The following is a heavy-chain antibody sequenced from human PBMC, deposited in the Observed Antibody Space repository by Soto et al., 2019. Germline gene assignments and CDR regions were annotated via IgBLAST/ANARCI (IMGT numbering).Heavy chain of an antibody. J-gene: IGHJ5*02. V-gene: IGHV4-59*01. D-gene: IGHD3-10*01. CDR2: IYYSGST. CDR3: ARAGGSGSYYYRGFDP. CDR1: GGSISSYY. Sequence: SETLSLTCTVSGGSISSYYWSWIRQPPGKALEWIGYIYYSGSTNYNPSLESRVTISVDTSKNQFSLKLSSVTAADTAVYYCARAGGSGSYYYRGFDPWGQGTLVTVSS.